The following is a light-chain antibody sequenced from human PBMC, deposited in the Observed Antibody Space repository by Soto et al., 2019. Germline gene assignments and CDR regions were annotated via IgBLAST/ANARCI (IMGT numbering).Light chain of an antibody. J-gene: IGKJ1*01. CDR3: QQYGSSPRT. CDR2: GAS. CDR1: QSVSSSY. V-gene: IGKV3-20*01. Sequence: EIVLTQSPGTLSLSQGERATLSCRASQSVSSSYLTWYQQKPGQAPRLLIYGASSRATGIPDRFSGSGSGTDFTLTISGLELEEFAVYYCQQYGSSPRTCGRRPVVDIK.